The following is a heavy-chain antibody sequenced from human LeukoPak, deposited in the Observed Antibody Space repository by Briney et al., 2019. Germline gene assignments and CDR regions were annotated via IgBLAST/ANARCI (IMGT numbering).Heavy chain of an antibody. CDR1: GFTFSSYS. J-gene: IGHJ4*02. CDR3: ARSRSGNYFDN. V-gene: IGHV3-48*02. D-gene: IGHD1-26*01. Sequence: PGGSLRLSCAATGFTFSSYSMNWVRQAPGKGLEWVSYISSSGGDTYYADSVKGRFTISRDNAQNSLSLRMNGLRDEDTAVYHCARSRSGNYFDNWGQGTLVSVSS. CDR2: ISSSGGDT.